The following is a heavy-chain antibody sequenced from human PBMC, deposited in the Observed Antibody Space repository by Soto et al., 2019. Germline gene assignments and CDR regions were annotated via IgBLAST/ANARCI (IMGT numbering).Heavy chain of an antibody. Sequence: QGQLVQSGAEVKKPGASVKVSCTASGNTFTNFGVTCVRQAPGQWLEWMGWISAYTDDPNYAQKFQGRVTMTIDTSTSTAYLALRSLTSDDTDVYYCSRVIPGDEAGFDPWGQGTLVTVSS. V-gene: IGHV1-18*01. D-gene: IGHD2-2*01. J-gene: IGHJ5*02. CDR2: ISAYTDDP. CDR1: GNTFTNFG. CDR3: SRVIPGDEAGFDP.